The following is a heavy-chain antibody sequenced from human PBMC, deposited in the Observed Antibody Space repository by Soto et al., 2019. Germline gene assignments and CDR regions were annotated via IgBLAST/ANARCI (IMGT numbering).Heavy chain of an antibody. CDR2: IYYSGST. CDR3: ARDMVVAAGADYYYGMDV. Sequence: PSETLSLTCTVSGGSVSSGSYYWSWIRQPPGKGLEWIGYIYYSGSTNYNPSLKSRVTISVDTSKNQFSLKLSSVTAADTAVYYCARDMVVAAGADYYYGMDVWGQGTTVTVSS. CDR1: GGSVSSGSYY. V-gene: IGHV4-61*01. J-gene: IGHJ6*02. D-gene: IGHD2-15*01.